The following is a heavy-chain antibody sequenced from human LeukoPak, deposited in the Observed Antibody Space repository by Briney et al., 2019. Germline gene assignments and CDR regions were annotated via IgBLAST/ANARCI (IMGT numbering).Heavy chain of an antibody. D-gene: IGHD6-19*01. CDR2: INPNSGGT. CDR3: ARELGYSSGSFDY. J-gene: IGHJ4*02. V-gene: IGHV1-2*02. CDR1: GYTFTGYY. Sequence: ASVKVSCKASGYTFTGYYMHWVRQAPGQGLEWMGWINPNSGGTNYAQKFQGRVTMTRDTSTSTVYMELSSLRSEDTAVYYCARELGYSSGSFDYWGQGTLVTVSS.